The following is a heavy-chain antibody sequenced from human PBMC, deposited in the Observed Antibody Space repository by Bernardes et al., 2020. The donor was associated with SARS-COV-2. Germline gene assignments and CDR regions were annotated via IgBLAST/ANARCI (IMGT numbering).Heavy chain of an antibody. CDR1: GFISSSSW. Sequence: GGSLRLSCAASGFISSSSWMSWVRQAPGQGLEWVSNIKRDGGEKTYVDSVKGRFTISRDNAKNSLYMQMNNLRAEDAAVYYCVRGGSAGTFDYWGQGTLVTVSS. J-gene: IGHJ4*02. V-gene: IGHV3-7*03. CDR3: VRGGSAGTFDY. CDR2: IKRDGGEK.